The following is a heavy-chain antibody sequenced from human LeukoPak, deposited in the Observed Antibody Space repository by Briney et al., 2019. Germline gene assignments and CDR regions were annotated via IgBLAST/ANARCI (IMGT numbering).Heavy chain of an antibody. CDR3: ARSYYGSSYNWFDP. J-gene: IGHJ5*02. Sequence: SVKVSCKASGGTFSDYAINWVRQAPGQGLEWMGGIIPIFGTATYAQKFQGRVTITADESTSTAYMELSSLRSEDTAVYYCARSYYGSSYNWFDPWGQGTLVTVSS. CDR1: GGTFSDYA. CDR2: IIPIFGTA. D-gene: IGHD3-10*01. V-gene: IGHV1-69*13.